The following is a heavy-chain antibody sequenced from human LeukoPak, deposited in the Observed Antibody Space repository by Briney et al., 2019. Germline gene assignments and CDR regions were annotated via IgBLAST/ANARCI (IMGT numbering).Heavy chain of an antibody. Sequence: SETLSLTCTVSGGSISSYYWSWIRQPPGKGLEWIGYIYYSGSTNYNPSLKSRVTISVDTSKNQFSLKLSSVTAADTAVYYRARGGWFDPWGQGTLVTVSS. J-gene: IGHJ5*02. V-gene: IGHV4-59*01. CDR3: ARGGWFDP. CDR2: IYYSGST. CDR1: GGSISSYY. D-gene: IGHD3-16*01.